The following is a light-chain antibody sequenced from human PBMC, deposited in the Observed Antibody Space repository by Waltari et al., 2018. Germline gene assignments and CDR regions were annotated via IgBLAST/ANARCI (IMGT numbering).Light chain of an antibody. J-gene: IGKJ1*01. CDR3: QQGYMTPRT. Sequence: DIQLTQSPSSLSASVGDRVTITCRASQSVRNCLIWYQQKPGKAPKILINATSNLGTGVSTRCSGSGSGTDFSLSISSLQPEDFAIYFCQQGYMTPRTFGQGTKVEIK. CDR2: ATS. V-gene: IGKV1-39*01. CDR1: QSVRNC.